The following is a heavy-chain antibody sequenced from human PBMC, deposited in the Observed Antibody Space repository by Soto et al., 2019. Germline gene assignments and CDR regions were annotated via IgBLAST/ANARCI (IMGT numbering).Heavy chain of an antibody. CDR3: ARGRTTVTTYNWFDP. Sequence: PGGSLRLSCAASGFTFDDYGMSWVRQAPGKGLEWVSGINWNGGSTGYADSVKGRFTISRDNAKNSLYLQMNSLRAEDTALYHCARGRTTVTTYNWFDPWGQGTLVTVSS. J-gene: IGHJ5*02. D-gene: IGHD4-4*01. CDR2: INWNGGST. CDR1: GFTFDDYG. V-gene: IGHV3-20*01.